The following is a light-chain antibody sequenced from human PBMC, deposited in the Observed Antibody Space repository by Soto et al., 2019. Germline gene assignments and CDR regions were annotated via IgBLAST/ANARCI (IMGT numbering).Light chain of an antibody. CDR1: TSDVGGYNL. CDR3: CSYASISSYV. V-gene: IGLV2-23*01. CDR2: EGT. Sequence: QSALTQPASVSGSPGQSITISCSGTTSDVGGYNLVSWYQQHPAKAPKLLIYEGTQRPSGVSSRFSGSKSGNTASLTISGLQADDEADYYYCSYASISSYVFGTGTKLTVL. J-gene: IGLJ1*01.